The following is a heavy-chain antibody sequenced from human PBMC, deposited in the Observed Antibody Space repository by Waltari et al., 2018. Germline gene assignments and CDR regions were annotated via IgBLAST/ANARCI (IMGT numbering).Heavy chain of an antibody. J-gene: IGHJ6*02. CDR1: GFTFSSYA. CDR3: PRFGIAAAGNHYYYYGMDV. V-gene: IGHV3-23*01. Sequence: EVQLLESGGGLVQPGGSLRLSCAASGFTFSSYAMSWVRQAPGKGLERVSAISGSGGSTYYADSVKGRFTISRDNSKNTLYLQMNSLRAEDTAVYYCPRFGIAAAGNHYYYYGMDVWGQGTTVTVSS. D-gene: IGHD6-13*01. CDR2: ISGSGGST.